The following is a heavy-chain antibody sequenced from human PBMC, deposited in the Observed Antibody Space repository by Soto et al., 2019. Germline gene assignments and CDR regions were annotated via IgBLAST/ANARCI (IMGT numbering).Heavy chain of an antibody. D-gene: IGHD6-13*01. J-gene: IGHJ6*02. CDR3: ARTSAAGKYYYGMDV. CDR1: GDSFTSYW. V-gene: IGHV5-51*01. CDR2: IYPGDSDT. Sequence: GASLKISCKGSGDSFTSYWIGWVRQMPGKGLEWMGIIYPGDSDTRYSPSFQGQVTISADKSISTAYLQWSSLKASDTVMYYCARTSAAGKYYYGMDVWGQGTTVTVSS.